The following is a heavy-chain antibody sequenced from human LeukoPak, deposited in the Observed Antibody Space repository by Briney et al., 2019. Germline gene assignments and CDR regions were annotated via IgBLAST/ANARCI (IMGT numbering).Heavy chain of an antibody. Sequence: GGSLRLSCEASGFTFSSHMMHWVRQAPGKGLEWVASIGGFSPYTNYADSLKGRFTISRDNAKNSLYLHMNSLRPEDTAVYYCARGHMWLRFEDFWGQGTLVTVSS. D-gene: IGHD5-12*01. V-gene: IGHV3-21*01. J-gene: IGHJ4*02. CDR3: ARGHMWLRFEDF. CDR2: IGGFSPYT. CDR1: GFTFSSHM.